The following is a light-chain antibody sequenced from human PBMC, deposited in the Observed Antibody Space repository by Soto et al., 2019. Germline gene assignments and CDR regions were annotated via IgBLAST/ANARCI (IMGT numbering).Light chain of an antibody. CDR2: RNN. CDR3: AAWDDSLSGLYV. Sequence: QSVLTQPPSASGTPGQRVTISCSGSSSNIGSNYVYWYQQLPGTAPKLLIYRNNQRPSGVPDRFSGSKSGTSASLAISGLRSEDEADYYCAAWDDSLSGLYVFGTGTQLIVL. J-gene: IGLJ1*01. CDR1: SSNIGSNY. V-gene: IGLV1-47*01.